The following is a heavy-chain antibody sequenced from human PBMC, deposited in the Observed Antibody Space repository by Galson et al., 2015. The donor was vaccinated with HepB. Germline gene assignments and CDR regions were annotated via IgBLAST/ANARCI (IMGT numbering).Heavy chain of an antibody. J-gene: IGHJ3*02. CDR2: IYYTGST. Sequence: ETLSLTCTVSGGSVSRGSHYWSWIRQPPGQGLEWIGYIYYTGSTNYNPSLKSRVTISADTSKNQFSLKLSSVTAADTAVYYCANYYDSSGYFPGALDIWGQGTMVTVSS. D-gene: IGHD3-22*01. CDR1: GGSVSRGSHY. V-gene: IGHV4-61*01. CDR3: ANYYDSSGYFPGALDI.